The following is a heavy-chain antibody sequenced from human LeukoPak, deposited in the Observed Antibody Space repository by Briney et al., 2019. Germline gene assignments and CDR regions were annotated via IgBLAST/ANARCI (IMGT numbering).Heavy chain of an antibody. D-gene: IGHD3-9*01. CDR3: ARHRNDILTGYYDYYYGMDV. J-gene: IGHJ6*02. CDR1: GYSFTSYW. CDR2: IYPGDSDT. Sequence: GESLKISCKGSGYSFTSYWIGWVRQMPGKGLEWMGIIYPGDSDTRYSPSFQGQVIISADKSTSTAYLQWSSLKASDTAMYYCARHRNDILTGYYDYYYGMDVWGQGTTVTVSS. V-gene: IGHV5-51*01.